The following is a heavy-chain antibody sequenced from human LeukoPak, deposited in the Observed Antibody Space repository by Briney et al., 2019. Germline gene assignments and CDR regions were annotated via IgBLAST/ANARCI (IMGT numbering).Heavy chain of an antibody. Sequence: ASVKVSCKAPGGTFSSYAISWVRQAPGQGLEWMGRIIPILGIANYAQKFQGRVTMTRDTSITTAYMELNSLRSDDTAVYYCASRAPFDYWGQGTLVTVSS. J-gene: IGHJ4*02. CDR1: GGTFSSYA. V-gene: IGHV1-69*04. CDR3: ASRAPFDY. CDR2: IIPILGIA.